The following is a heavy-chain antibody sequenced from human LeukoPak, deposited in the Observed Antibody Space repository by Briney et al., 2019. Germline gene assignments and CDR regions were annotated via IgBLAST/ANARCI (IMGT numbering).Heavy chain of an antibody. CDR1: GGSISSYY. V-gene: IGHV4-59*08. D-gene: IGHD3-22*01. Sequence: SETLSLTCTVSGGSISSYYWSWIRQPPGKGLEWIAYIHYSGSTNYNPSLKSRVTMAVDTSKNQFSLKLSSVTAADTAVYYCARHPSGYYNDAFDIWGQGTMVTVSS. CDR3: ARHPSGYYNDAFDI. CDR2: IHYSGST. J-gene: IGHJ3*02.